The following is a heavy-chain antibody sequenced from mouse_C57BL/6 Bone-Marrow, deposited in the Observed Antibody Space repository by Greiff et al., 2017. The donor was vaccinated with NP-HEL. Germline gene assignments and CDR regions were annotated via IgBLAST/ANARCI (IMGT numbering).Heavy chain of an antibody. CDR1: GYTFTSYG. CDR2: IYPRSGNT. V-gene: IGHV1-81*01. Sequence: VQLQQSGAELARPGASVKLSCKASGYTFTSYGISWVKQRTGQGLEWIGEIYPRSGNTSYNEPFTGKATLTADKSSSTAYMELHSLTSEDSAVYFCARWVFYAMDYWGQGTSVTVSS. CDR3: ARWVFYAMDY. J-gene: IGHJ4*01.